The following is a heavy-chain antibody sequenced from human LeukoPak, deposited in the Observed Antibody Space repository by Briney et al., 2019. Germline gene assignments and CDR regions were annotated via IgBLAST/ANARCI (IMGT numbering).Heavy chain of an antibody. Sequence: SETLSLTCTVSGGSITGSTYYWGWIRQPPGKGLEWIVSVIHSGTTYYNPSLRSRVTVSMDTSKKQFSLRLSSVTAADTAVYYCAREAYYYDSSGYTDYWGQGTLVTVSS. D-gene: IGHD3-22*01. CDR1: GGSITGSTYY. CDR3: AREAYYYDSSGYTDY. CDR2: VIHSGTT. J-gene: IGHJ4*02. V-gene: IGHV4-39*07.